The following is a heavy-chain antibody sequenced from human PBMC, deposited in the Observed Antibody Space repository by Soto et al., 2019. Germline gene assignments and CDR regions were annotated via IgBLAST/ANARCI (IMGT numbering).Heavy chain of an antibody. J-gene: IGHJ6*02. CDR1: GFTFSSYA. CDR2: ISYDGSNK. D-gene: IGHD5-18*01. Sequence: GGSLRLSCAASGFTFSSYAMHWVRQAPGKGLEWVAVISYDGSNKYYADSVKGRFTISRDNSKNTLYLQMNSLRAEDTAVYYCARDTGTRGYSYGYYYYYYGMDVWGQGTTVTVSS. V-gene: IGHV3-30-3*01. CDR3: ARDTGTRGYSYGYYYYYYGMDV.